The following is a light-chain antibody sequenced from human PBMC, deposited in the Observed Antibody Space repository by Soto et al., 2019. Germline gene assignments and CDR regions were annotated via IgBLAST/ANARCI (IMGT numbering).Light chain of an antibody. CDR1: QSVSSQ. CDR2: GAS. Sequence: EIVLTQSPATLSLSPGERATLSCRASQSVSSQLAWYQQKPGQAPRLVIYGASSRASAVPDRFSGSGSGADFTLTISRLEPEDFAVYYCQQYGSSPLTFGGGTKVDIK. J-gene: IGKJ4*01. V-gene: IGKV3-20*01. CDR3: QQYGSSPLT.